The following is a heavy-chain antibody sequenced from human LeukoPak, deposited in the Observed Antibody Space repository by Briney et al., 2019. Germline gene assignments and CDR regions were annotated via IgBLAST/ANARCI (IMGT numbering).Heavy chain of an antibody. CDR1: GGSISSSNW. Sequence: SGTLSLTCAVSGGSISSSNWWSWVRQPPGKGLEWIGEIYHSGSTNYNPSLKSRVTTSVDKSKNQFSLKLSSVTAADTAVYYCARSGLGRGETDYWVQGTLVTVSS. V-gene: IGHV4-4*02. D-gene: IGHD3-16*01. CDR2: IYHSGST. J-gene: IGHJ4*02. CDR3: ARSGLGRGETDY.